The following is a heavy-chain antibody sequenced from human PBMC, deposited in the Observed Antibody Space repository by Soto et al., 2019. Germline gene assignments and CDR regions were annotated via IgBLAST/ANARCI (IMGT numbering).Heavy chain of an antibody. J-gene: IGHJ6*01. V-gene: IGHV3-30-3*01. CDR3: ARSPSHYYYGMDV. Sequence: QVQLVESGGGVVQPGRSLRLSCAASGFTFSSYAMHWVRQAPGKGLEWVTVISYDGSNKYYADSVKGRFTISRDNSKNTLYLQMNSLRAEDTAVYYCARSPSHYYYGMDVW. CDR1: GFTFSSYA. CDR2: ISYDGSNK. D-gene: IGHD6-6*01.